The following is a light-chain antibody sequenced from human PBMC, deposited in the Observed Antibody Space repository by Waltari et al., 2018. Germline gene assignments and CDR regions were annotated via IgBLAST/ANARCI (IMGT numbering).Light chain of an antibody. J-gene: IGLJ1*01. CDR2: DDR. CDR3: QVWNGGNDHDYV. Sequence: YVGTQSPSVSVAPGTKAKISCGGDNIRSYSVHWYQQKAGQAPVLVVYDDRDRPSGVPERFSGSNSGTTATLTISRVEAGDEADYYCQVWNGGNDHDYVFGSGT. V-gene: IGLV3-21*03. CDR1: NIRSYS.